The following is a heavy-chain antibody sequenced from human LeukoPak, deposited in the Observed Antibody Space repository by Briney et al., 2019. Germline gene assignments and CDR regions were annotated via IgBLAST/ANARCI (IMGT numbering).Heavy chain of an antibody. D-gene: IGHD3-22*01. CDR1: GGSISSYY. CDR2: IYYSGST. CDR3: ARSSGYYYYYGMDV. Sequence: PSETLSLTCTVSGGSISSYYWSWIRQPPGKGLEWIGYIYYSGSTNYNPSLKSRVTISVDTSKNQFSLKLSSVTAADTAVYYCARSSGYYYYYGMDVWGQGTTVTVSS. V-gene: IGHV4-59*01. J-gene: IGHJ6*02.